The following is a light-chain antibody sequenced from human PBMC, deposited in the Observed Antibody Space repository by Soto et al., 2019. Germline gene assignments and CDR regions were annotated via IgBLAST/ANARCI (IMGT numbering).Light chain of an antibody. V-gene: IGLV2-14*03. CDR3: SSYSSSSLYV. J-gene: IGLJ1*01. Sequence: QSALTQPASVSGSPGQSLTISCTGTSSDVGGYNYVSWYQHHPGKAPKLMIYDVNNRPSGVSNRFFGSKSGNTASLTISGLQAEDEADYYCSSYSSSSLYVFGTPTKVTVL. CDR1: SSDVGGYNY. CDR2: DVN.